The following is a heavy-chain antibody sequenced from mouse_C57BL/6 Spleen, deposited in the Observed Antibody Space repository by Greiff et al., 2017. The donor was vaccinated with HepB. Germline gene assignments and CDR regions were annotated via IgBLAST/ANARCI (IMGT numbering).Heavy chain of an antibody. Sequence: QVQLQQPGAELVRPGSSVKLSCKASGYTFTSYWMHWVKQRPIQGLEWIGNIDPSDSETHYNQKFKDKATLTVDKSSSTAYMQLSSLTSEDSAVYYCARSSSYAYYYAMDDWGQGTSVTVSS. J-gene: IGHJ4*01. D-gene: IGHD1-1*01. V-gene: IGHV1-52*01. CDR1: GYTFTSYW. CDR2: IDPSDSET. CDR3: ARSSSYAYYYAMDD.